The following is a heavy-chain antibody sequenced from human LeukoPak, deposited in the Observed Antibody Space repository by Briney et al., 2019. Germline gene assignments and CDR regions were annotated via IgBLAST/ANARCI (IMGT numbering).Heavy chain of an antibody. D-gene: IGHD3-9*01. V-gene: IGHV3-74*01. J-gene: IGHJ5*02. CDR2: INSDGSST. CDR3: ARGNHYYDIFTGYSDWFDP. Sequence: GGSLRLSCAASGFTFSSYWMHWVRQAPGKGLVWVSRINSDGSSTSYADSVRGRFSISRDNSKNTLYLQMNSLRAEDTAVYFCARGNHYYDIFTGYSDWFDPWGQGTLVTVSS. CDR1: GFTFSSYW.